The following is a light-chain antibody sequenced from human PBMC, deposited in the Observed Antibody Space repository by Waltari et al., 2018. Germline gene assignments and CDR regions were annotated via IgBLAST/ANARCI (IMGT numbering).Light chain of an antibody. V-gene: IGKV3-15*01. CDR1: RSVNSN. CDR3: QQYNNWPLT. CDR2: GAS. J-gene: IGKJ4*01. Sequence: EVVLTQSPDTLSVSPGERATLSCRTSRSVNSNLVWYQHKPGQAPRLLMYGASTRPTGSPARFSGSESGTEFTLTITSLQSEDFAVYYCQQYNNWPLTFGGGTKVEI.